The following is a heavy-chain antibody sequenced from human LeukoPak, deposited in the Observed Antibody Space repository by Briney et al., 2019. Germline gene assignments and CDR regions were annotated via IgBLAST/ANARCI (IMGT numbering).Heavy chain of an antibody. V-gene: IGHV3-30*01. CDR1: GFTFSSYA. D-gene: IGHD3-9*01. J-gene: IGHJ6*03. Sequence: GGSLRLSCAASGFTFSSYAMHWVRQAPGKGLEWVAVISYDGSNKYYADSVKGRFTISRDNSKNTLYLQMNSLRAEDTAVYYCARDSVVYYDILTGYYLSYYYYMDVWGKGTTVTVSS. CDR3: ARDSVVYYDILTGYYLSYYYYMDV. CDR2: ISYDGSNK.